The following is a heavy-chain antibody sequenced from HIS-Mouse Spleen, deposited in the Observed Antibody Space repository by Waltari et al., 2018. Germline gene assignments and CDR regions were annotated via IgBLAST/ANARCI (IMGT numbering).Heavy chain of an antibody. CDR2: ICYSGST. Sequence: QLQLQESGPGLVKPSETLSLPCTVPGCSISSSSYYWGWIRQPPGTGLEWIGSICYSGSTYYNPSLKSRVPISVDTSKNQFSLKLSSVTAADTAVYYCAREIPYSSSWYDWYFDLWGRGTLVTVSS. J-gene: IGHJ2*01. V-gene: IGHV4-39*07. D-gene: IGHD6-13*01. CDR3: AREIPYSSSWYDWYFDL. CDR1: GCSISSSSYY.